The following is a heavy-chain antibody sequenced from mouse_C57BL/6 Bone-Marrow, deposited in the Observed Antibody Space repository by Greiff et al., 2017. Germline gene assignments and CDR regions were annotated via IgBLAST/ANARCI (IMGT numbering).Heavy chain of an antibody. CDR3: ARTGYFDV. Sequence: QVQLQQSGAELASPGASVKMSCKASGYTFTSYWMHWVKQRPGQGLEWIGEIDPSDSYTNYNQKFKGKSTLTVDKSSSTAYMQLSSLTSEDSAVYYCARTGYFDVWGTGTTVTVSS. V-gene: IGHV1-69*01. J-gene: IGHJ1*03. CDR1: GYTFTSYW. CDR2: IDPSDSYT.